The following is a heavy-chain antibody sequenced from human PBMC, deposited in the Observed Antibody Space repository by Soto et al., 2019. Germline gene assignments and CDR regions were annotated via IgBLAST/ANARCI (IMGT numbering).Heavy chain of an antibody. CDR1: GGSVSSGIYY. D-gene: IGHD2-15*01. J-gene: IGHJ4*02. CDR3: ARFSYNVVVVAHDFPHFFDH. V-gene: IGHV4-61*01. CDR2: IYYSGST. Sequence: ASETLSLTCTVSGGSVSSGIYYWSWIRHPPGGGLEWIGYIYYSGSTNYNPSLKRRVTISVDTSKNQFSLKLSSVTAADTAVYYCARFSYNVVVVAHDFPHFFDHWGPGTMVTV.